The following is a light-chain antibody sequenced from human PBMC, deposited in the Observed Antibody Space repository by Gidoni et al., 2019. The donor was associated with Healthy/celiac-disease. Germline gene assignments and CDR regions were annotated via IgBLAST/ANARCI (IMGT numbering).Light chain of an antibody. J-gene: IGKJ1*01. Sequence: DLQMTPSPSSLSASVGDRVTIPCRASQSISSHLNWYQQKPGKAPKLLIYAASSLQSGVPSRFSGSGSGTEFTLTSSSRQTEDLATNDCQQSYSTPWTFGQGTKVEIK. V-gene: IGKV1-39*01. CDR2: AAS. CDR1: QSISSH. CDR3: QQSYSTPWT.